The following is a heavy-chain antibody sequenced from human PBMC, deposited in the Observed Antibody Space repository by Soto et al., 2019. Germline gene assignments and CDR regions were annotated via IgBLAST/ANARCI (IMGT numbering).Heavy chain of an antibody. V-gene: IGHV4-34*01. D-gene: IGHD3-10*01. CDR1: GGSFSGYH. CDR2: INHSGST. CDR3: ARRMQHGTWRFDY. Sequence: SETLCVTCAVYGGSFSGYHWSWIRQTPGKGLEWIGEINHSGSTNYNPSLKSRATISVDTSKNHFSLRLTSVTAAETAVYYCARRMQHGTWRFDYWGQGALVTVSS. J-gene: IGHJ4*02.